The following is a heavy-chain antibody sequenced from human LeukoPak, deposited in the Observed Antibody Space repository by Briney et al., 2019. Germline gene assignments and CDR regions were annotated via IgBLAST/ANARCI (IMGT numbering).Heavy chain of an antibody. CDR3: ARGVGVVVVAATPPSDNWFDP. D-gene: IGHD2-15*01. CDR1: GFTFSSYA. CDR2: ISGSGGST. Sequence: PGGSLRLSCAASGFTFSSYAMNWVRQAPGKGLEWVSGISGSGGSTYYADSVKGRFTISRDNSKNTLYLQMNSLRAEDTAVYYCARGVGVVVVAATPPSDNWFDPWGQGTLVTVSS. V-gene: IGHV3-23*01. J-gene: IGHJ5*02.